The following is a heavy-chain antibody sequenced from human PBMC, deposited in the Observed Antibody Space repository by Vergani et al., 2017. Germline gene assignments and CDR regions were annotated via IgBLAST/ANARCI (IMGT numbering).Heavy chain of an antibody. D-gene: IGHD6-19*01. CDR3: ARSIAVASKNPFFDY. Sequence: QVQLQESGPGLVKPSETLSLTCTVSGGSISSHYWSWIRQPPGKGLEWIGSIYYSGSTNYNPSLKSRVTISVDTSKNQFSLKLSSVTAAYTAVYYCARSIAVASKNPFFDYRGQGTLVTVSS. J-gene: IGHJ4*02. V-gene: IGHV4-59*11. CDR2: IYYSGST. CDR1: GGSISSHY.